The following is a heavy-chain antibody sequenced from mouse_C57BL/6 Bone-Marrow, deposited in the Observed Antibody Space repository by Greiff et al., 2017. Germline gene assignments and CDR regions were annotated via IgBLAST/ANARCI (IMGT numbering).Heavy chain of an antibody. Sequence: VQLQPPGPELVKPGASVKLSCKASGYTFTSYWMHWVKQRPGQGLEWIGNINPRNGGPNYNEKFKSKAPLTVDKSSSTAYMQLSSLTSEDSAVYYCARSPSLSLTDWGQGTTLTVSS. D-gene: IGHD2-13*01. CDR3: ARSPSLSLTD. CDR2: INPRNGGP. J-gene: IGHJ2*01. CDR1: GYTFTSYW. V-gene: IGHV1-53*01.